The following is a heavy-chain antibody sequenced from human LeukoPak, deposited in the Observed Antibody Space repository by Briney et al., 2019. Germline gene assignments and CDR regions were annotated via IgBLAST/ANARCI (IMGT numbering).Heavy chain of an antibody. V-gene: IGHV3-74*01. J-gene: IGHJ4*02. CDR1: GFTFSSYW. D-gene: IGHD5-18*01. CDR3: AKDTGPRGYSYGTLDY. CDR2: INRDGSVT. Sequence: PGGSLRLSCTASGFTFSSYWVHWVRQTQEKGLVWVSRINRDGSVTDYADSVKGRFTISRDNAKNTLYLQMNSLRAEDTAVYYCAKDTGPRGYSYGTLDYWGQGTLVTVSS.